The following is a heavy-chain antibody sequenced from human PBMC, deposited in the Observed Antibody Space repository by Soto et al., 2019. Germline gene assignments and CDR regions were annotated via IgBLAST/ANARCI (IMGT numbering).Heavy chain of an antibody. CDR1: GFTVSNYA. J-gene: IGHJ4*02. CDR2: ITGSAGGT. V-gene: IGHV3-23*01. CDR3: ARESEH. D-gene: IGHD1-1*01. Sequence: PAWSLRLSCAASGFTVSNYAMSWVRQAPGKGLEWVSTITGSAGGTYYADSMKGRFTISRDNSKSTLYLQMYSLRVEDTAVYYCARESEHWGQGTLVTVSS.